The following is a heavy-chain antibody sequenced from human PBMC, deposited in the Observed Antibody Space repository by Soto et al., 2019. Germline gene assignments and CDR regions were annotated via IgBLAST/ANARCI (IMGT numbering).Heavy chain of an antibody. D-gene: IGHD5-12*01. CDR1: GFTFSTYA. V-gene: IGHV3-23*01. CDR3: ARGYINIDQ. CDR2: ISGSGDTT. Sequence: PGGSLRLSCVGSGFTFSTYAMSWVRQAPGKGLEWVSSISGSGDTTYYTDSVKGRFAISRDNSKNTLYLQMSSLRAEDTAGYYCARGYINIDQWGQGALVTVS. J-gene: IGHJ5*02.